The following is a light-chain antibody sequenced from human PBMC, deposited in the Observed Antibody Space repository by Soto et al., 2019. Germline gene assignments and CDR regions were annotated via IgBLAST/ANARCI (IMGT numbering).Light chain of an antibody. J-gene: IGKJ3*01. V-gene: IGKV3-11*01. CDR1: QSVSSY. Sequence: EIVLTQSPATLSLYPGERATLSCRASQSVSSYLAWYQQKPGQAPRLLIYDTSKRATGIPARFSGSGSGTDFTLTISSLEPEDFAVYYCQQRTNWPRSFTFGPGTKVDIK. CDR3: QQRTNWPRSFT. CDR2: DTS.